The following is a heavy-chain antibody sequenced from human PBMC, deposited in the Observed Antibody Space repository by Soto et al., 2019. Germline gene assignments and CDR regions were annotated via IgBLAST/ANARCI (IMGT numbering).Heavy chain of an antibody. CDR1: GYTFTSYG. Sequence: QVQLVQSGAEVKKPGASVKVSCKASGYTFTSYGISWVRQAPGQGLEWMGWISAYNGNTNYAQKRQGRVTMTTDTSTGTAYMELRSLRTDATAVYYCARAGQPDPYYFDYWGQGTLVTVSS. J-gene: IGHJ4*02. CDR2: ISAYNGNT. V-gene: IGHV1-18*04. D-gene: IGHD1-1*01. CDR3: ARAGQPDPYYFDY.